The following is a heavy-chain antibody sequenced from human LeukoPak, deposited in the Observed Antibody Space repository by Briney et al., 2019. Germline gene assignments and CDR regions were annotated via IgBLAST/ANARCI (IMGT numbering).Heavy chain of an antibody. J-gene: IGHJ4*02. CDR2: ISSSSSYI. Sequence: GRSLRLSCAASGFTFSSYSMNWVRQAPPKGLEWVSSISSSSSYIYYADSVKGRFTISRDNAKNSLYPQMNSLRAEGTGVYYCARDRPYSGYGSYWGQGTLVTVSS. V-gene: IGHV3-21*01. D-gene: IGHD5-12*01. CDR3: ARDRPYSGYGSY. CDR1: GFTFSSYS.